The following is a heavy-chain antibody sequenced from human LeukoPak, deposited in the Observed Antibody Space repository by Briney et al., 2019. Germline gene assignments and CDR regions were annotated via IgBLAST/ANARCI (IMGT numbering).Heavy chain of an antibody. V-gene: IGHV1-69*13. CDR3: ARGSSGWYYFDY. CDR2: IIPIFGTA. CDR1: GGTFISYA. Sequence: ASVKVSCKASGGTFISYAISWVRQAPGQGLEWMGGIIPIFGTANYAQKFQGRVTITADESTSTAYMELSSLRSEDTAVYYCARGSSGWYYFDYWGXGTLVTVSS. D-gene: IGHD6-19*01. J-gene: IGHJ4*02.